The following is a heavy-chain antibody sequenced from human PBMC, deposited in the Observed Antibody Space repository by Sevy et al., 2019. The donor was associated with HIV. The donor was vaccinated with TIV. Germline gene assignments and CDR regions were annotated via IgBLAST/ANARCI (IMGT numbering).Heavy chain of an antibody. CDR1: GFTFDDYA. CDR3: AKDGSRIWNRHNWFDS. D-gene: IGHD3-3*01. J-gene: IGHJ5*01. Sequence: GGSLRLSCAASGFTFDDYALRWVRQAPGMGLEWVSSIRGTGETYYTDSVKGRFTVSRDNSKTTMFLQMIGLRAEDTAVYYCAKDGSRIWNRHNWFDSWGQGTLVTVSS. V-gene: IGHV3-23*01. CDR2: IRGTGET.